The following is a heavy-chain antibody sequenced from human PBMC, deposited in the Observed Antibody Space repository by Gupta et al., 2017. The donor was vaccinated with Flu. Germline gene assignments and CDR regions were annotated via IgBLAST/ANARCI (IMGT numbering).Heavy chain of an antibody. Sequence: SRVTISVDTSKNQFSLKLSSVTAADTAVYYCARDIVVVTASWFDPWGQGTLVTVSS. CDR3: ARDIVVVTASWFDP. D-gene: IGHD2-21*02. J-gene: IGHJ5*02. V-gene: IGHV4-31*02.